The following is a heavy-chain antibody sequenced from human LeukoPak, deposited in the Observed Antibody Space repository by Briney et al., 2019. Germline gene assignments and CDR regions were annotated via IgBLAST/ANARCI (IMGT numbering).Heavy chain of an antibody. D-gene: IGHD6-13*01. J-gene: IGHJ1*01. CDR2: IYYSGST. CDR3: ARAVGSSWYPEYFQH. CDR1: GGSISSYY. V-gene: IGHV4-59*01. Sequence: SETLSLTCTVSGGSISSYYWSWIRQPPGKGLEWIGYIYYSGSTNYNPSLKSRVTISVDTSKNQFYLKLSSVTAADTAVYYCARAVGSSWYPEYFQHWGQGTLVTVSS.